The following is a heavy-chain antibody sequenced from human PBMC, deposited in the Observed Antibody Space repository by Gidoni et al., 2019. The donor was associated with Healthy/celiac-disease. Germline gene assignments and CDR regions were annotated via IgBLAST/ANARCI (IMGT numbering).Heavy chain of an antibody. V-gene: IGHV4-39*01. CDR3: ARHADTRVRVVITAFDY. CDR1: GGSISSSSYY. Sequence: QLQLQESGPGLVKPSETLSLTCTVSGGSISSSSYYWGWIRQPPGKGLEWIGSIDYSGSTYYNPSLKSRVTRSVDTPKNQFSLKLSSVTAADTAVYYCARHADTRVRVVITAFDYWGQGTLVTVS. D-gene: IGHD3-22*01. CDR2: IDYSGST. J-gene: IGHJ4*02.